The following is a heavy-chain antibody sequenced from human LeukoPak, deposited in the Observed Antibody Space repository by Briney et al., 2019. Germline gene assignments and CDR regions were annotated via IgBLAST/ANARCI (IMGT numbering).Heavy chain of an antibody. CDR3: ARVTGYTIEDYFDY. CDR2: IYYSGST. J-gene: IGHJ4*02. Sequence: PSGTLSLTCTVSGGSISTYYWNWIRQPPGKGLEWIGYIYYSGSTNYNPSLNSRVTISVKTSKNQFSLKLRSVTAADTAVYYCARVTGYTIEDYFDYWGQGTLVTVSS. V-gene: IGHV4-59*01. CDR1: GGSISTYY. D-gene: IGHD3-9*01.